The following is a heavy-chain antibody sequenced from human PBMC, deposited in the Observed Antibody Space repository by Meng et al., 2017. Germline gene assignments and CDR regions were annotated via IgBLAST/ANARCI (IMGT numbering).Heavy chain of an antibody. D-gene: IGHD6-25*01. J-gene: IGHJ4*02. CDR2: INPKSGDT. V-gene: IGHV1-2*06. CDR3: ARDEDISAAGKLFGDY. Sequence: QLVQVWAEVKKPGASVKVSCKPSGYNFPDYYIHWVRRAPGQGLEWMGRINPKSGDTHYAQKFQARVTMTGDTSISTAYMELSGLRSDDTAMYYCARDEDISAAGKLFGDYWGQGTLVTVSS. CDR1: GYNFPDYY.